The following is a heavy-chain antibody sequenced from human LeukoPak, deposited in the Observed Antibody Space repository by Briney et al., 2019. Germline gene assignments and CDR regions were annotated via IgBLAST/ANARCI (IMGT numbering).Heavy chain of an antibody. V-gene: IGHV3-21*01. D-gene: IGHD3-10*01. CDR3: ARADLWFGLGMDV. CDR1: GFTFSSYS. J-gene: IGHJ6*02. CDR2: ISSSSSYI. Sequence: GGPLRLSCAASGFTFSSYSMNWVRQAPGKGLEWVSSISSSSSYIYYADSVKGRFTISRDNAKNSLYLQMNSLRAEDTAVYYCARADLWFGLGMDVWGQGTTVTVSS.